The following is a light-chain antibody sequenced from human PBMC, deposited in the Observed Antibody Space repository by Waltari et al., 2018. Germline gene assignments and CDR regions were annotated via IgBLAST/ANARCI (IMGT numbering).Light chain of an antibody. CDR1: PSISTW. V-gene: IGKV1-5*03. Sequence: DIQMTQSPSTLSASVGDRVPITCRASPSISTWLAWYQQKPGTAPKLLIYEASTLQTGVPSRFSGTGSGTDFTLTISSLQPDDFATYYCQQYNSYSLYTFGQGTKLEI. J-gene: IGKJ2*01. CDR2: EAS. CDR3: QQYNSYSLYT.